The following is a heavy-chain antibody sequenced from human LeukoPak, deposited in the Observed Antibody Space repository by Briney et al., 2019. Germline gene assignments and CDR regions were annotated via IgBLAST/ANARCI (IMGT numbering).Heavy chain of an antibody. D-gene: IGHD1-26*01. CDR3: ARQGVGATDC. Sequence: PSETLSLTCTVSGGSISSSTYYWAWIRQSPGKGLEWIGSITYSGSTYYNPSLESRVTISVDTSKNQFSLRLISVAAVDTAVYYCARQGVGATDCWGQGTLVTVSS. V-gene: IGHV4-39*01. J-gene: IGHJ4*02. CDR2: ITYSGST. CDR1: GGSISSSTYY.